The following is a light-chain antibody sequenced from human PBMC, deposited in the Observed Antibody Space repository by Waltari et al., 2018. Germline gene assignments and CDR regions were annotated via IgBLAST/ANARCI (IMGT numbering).Light chain of an antibody. Sequence: DIQLTQSPSSLSASVGDRVTITCQASQDISNNLAWYQQKPGKVPKLLIYKSSTLQSGVPSRFSGSASGTDFTLTISSLQPEDFATYYCQHDFGSPYSFGQGTKVEIK. CDR2: KSS. CDR1: QDISNN. CDR3: QHDFGSPYS. J-gene: IGKJ2*03. V-gene: IGKV1-9*01.